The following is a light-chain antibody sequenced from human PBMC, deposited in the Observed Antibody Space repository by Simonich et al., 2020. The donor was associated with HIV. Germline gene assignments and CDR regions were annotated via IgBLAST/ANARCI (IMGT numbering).Light chain of an antibody. J-gene: IGKJ1*01. CDR1: QRISSW. V-gene: IGKV1-5*03. Sequence: DIEMTQSPSTLSASVGDKVTITCRASQRISSWLAWYQQKPGKATKLLIYQESSLESGVPSRFSGSGSGTEFTPTISSLQPDDFATYYCQQYNTYSTFGQGTKVEIK. CDR2: QES. CDR3: QQYNTYST.